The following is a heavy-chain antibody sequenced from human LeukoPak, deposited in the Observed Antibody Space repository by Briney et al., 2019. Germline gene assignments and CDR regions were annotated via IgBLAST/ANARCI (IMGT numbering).Heavy chain of an antibody. CDR3: ARDQWLVPNWFDP. J-gene: IGHJ5*02. Sequence: ASVKVSCKASGYTFTSYGISWVRQAPGRGREWMGWISAYNGNTNYAQKLQGRVTMTTDTSTSTAYMELRSLRSDDTAVYYCARDQWLVPNWFDPWGQGTLVTVSS. CDR1: GYTFTSYG. D-gene: IGHD6-19*01. CDR2: ISAYNGNT. V-gene: IGHV1-18*01.